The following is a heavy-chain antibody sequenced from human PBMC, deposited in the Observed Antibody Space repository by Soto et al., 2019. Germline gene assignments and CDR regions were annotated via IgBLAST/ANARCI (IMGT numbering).Heavy chain of an antibody. CDR1: GFTFSSYW. V-gene: IGHV3-7*01. Sequence: QPGGSLRLSCAASGFTFSSYWMSWVRQAPGKGLEWVANIKQDGSEKYYVDSVKGRFTISRDNAKNSLYLQMNSLRAEDTAVYYCARDEPESIVGAADFDYWGQGTLVTVSS. D-gene: IGHD1-26*01. J-gene: IGHJ4*02. CDR2: IKQDGSEK. CDR3: ARDEPESIVGAADFDY.